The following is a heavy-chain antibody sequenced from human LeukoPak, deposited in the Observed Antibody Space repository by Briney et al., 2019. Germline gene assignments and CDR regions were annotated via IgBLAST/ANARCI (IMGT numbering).Heavy chain of an antibody. J-gene: IGHJ6*02. CDR3: AKGLDYYGSGSPLAYGMDV. CDR2: ISGSGGST. Sequence: PGGSLRLSCAASGFTFSSYAMSWVRQAPGKGLEWVSAISGSGGSTYYADSVKGRFTISRDNSKNTLYLQMNSLRAEDTAVYYCAKGLDYYGSGSPLAYGMDVWGQGTTVTVSS. CDR1: GFTFSSYA. V-gene: IGHV3-23*01. D-gene: IGHD3-10*01.